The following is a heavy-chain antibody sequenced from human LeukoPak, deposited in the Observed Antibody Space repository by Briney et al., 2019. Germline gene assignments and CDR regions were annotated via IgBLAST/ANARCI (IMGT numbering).Heavy chain of an antibody. CDR2: INHSGST. D-gene: IGHD2-15*01. CDR1: GGSFSGYY. Sequence: SETLSLTCAVYGGSFSGYYWSWIRQPPGKGLEWIGEINHSGSTNYNPSLKSRVTISVDTSKNQFSLKLSSVTAADTAVYYCARRIYCSGGSCYAADSWGQGTLVTVSS. CDR3: ARRIYCSGGSCYAADS. J-gene: IGHJ4*02. V-gene: IGHV4-34*01.